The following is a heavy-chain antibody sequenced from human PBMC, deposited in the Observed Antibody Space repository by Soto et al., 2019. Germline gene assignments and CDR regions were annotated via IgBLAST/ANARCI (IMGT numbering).Heavy chain of an antibody. Sequence: SVRVSCKASGGTFSSYAIRWVRQAPGQGLEWMGGIIPIFGTANYAQKFQGRVTITADESTSTAYMELSSLRSEDTAVYYCARRYSSGDDAFDIWGQGTMVTVSS. CDR2: IIPIFGTA. D-gene: IGHD6-19*01. CDR1: GGTFSSYA. V-gene: IGHV1-69*13. J-gene: IGHJ3*02. CDR3: ARRYSSGDDAFDI.